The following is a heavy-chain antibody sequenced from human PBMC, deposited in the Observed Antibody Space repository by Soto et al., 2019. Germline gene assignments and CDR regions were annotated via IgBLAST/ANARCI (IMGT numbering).Heavy chain of an antibody. CDR3: AVAVAGPTANGD. D-gene: IGHD6-19*01. CDR1: GFTFSSYW. V-gene: IGHV3-74*01. CDR2: IKSDGSST. Sequence: PGGSLRLSCAASGFTFSSYWMHWVRQAPGKGLVWVSRIKSDGSSTSYADSVKGRFTISRDNAKNTLYLQMNSLRAEDTAVYYCAVAVAGPTANGDWGQGTLVTVSS. J-gene: IGHJ4*02.